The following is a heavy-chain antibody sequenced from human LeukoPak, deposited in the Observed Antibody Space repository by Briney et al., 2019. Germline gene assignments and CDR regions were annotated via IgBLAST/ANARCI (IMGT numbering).Heavy chain of an antibody. V-gene: IGHV3-30-3*01. CDR1: GFTFSSYA. J-gene: IGHJ3*02. D-gene: IGHD3-10*01. CDR2: ISYDGSNK. Sequence: PGGSLRLSCAASGFTFSSYAMHWVRQAPGKGLEWVAVISYDGSNKYYADSVKGRFTISRDNAKNSLYLQMNSLRAEDTAVYYCARDTLPYYYGSGTPFDIWGQGTMVTVSS. CDR3: ARDTLPYYYGSGTPFDI.